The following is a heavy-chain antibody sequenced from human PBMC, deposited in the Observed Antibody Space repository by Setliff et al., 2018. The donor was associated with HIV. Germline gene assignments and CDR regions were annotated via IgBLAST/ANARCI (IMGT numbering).Heavy chain of an antibody. CDR3: ARGVRSVVVPAAIFWFDP. Sequence: SETLSLTCAVYGGSFSGYYWSWIHQPPGKGLEWIGEINHSGSTNNNPSLKSRVTISVDTSKNQFSLKLSSVTAADTAVYYCARGVRSVVVPAAIFWFDPWGQGTLVTVSS. D-gene: IGHD2-2*01. CDR2: INHSGST. J-gene: IGHJ5*02. CDR1: GGSFSGYY. V-gene: IGHV4-34*01.